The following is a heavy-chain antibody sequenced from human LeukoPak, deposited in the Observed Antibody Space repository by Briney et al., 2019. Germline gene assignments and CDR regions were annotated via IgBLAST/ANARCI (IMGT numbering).Heavy chain of an antibody. Sequence: PGGSLRLSCAASGFTXXSYXMXXXXXXPXXXXXXXXXXXXDGSNKYYADSVKGRFTISRDNSKNTLYLQMNSLRAEDTAVYYCARTTYYYDSSGYWHAFDIWGQGTMVTVSS. D-gene: IGHD3-22*01. CDR2: XXXDGSNK. CDR3: ARTTYYYDSSGYWHAFDI. CDR1: GFTXXSYX. V-gene: IGHV3-33*01. J-gene: IGHJ3*02.